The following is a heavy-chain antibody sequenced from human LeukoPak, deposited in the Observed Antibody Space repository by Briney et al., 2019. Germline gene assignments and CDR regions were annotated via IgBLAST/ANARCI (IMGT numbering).Heavy chain of an antibody. V-gene: IGHV1-8*01. CDR2: INPSTGNT. CDR3: ARGPALVRGVITASGGDY. CDR1: GYTFTTYN. D-gene: IGHD3-10*01. Sequence: ASVKVSCKASGYTFTTYNINWVRQATGQGHEWMGWINPSTGNTGYAQRFQGRVTMTRNTSIGTAYMELSSLTSDDTAVYYCARGPALVRGVITASGGDYWGQGVLVTVSS. J-gene: IGHJ4*02.